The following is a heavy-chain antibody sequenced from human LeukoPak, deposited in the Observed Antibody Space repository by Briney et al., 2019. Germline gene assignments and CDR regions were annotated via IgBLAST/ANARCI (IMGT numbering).Heavy chain of an antibody. Sequence: GGSLRLSCAASGFTFSSYGMHWVRQAPGKGLEWVAVISYDGSNKYYADSVKGRFTISRDNSKNTLYLQMNSLRAEDTAVYYCARGWRLFDNWGQGTLVTVSS. D-gene: IGHD3-22*01. CDR2: ISYDGSNK. V-gene: IGHV3-30*03. CDR3: ARGWRLFDN. CDR1: GFTFSSYG. J-gene: IGHJ4*02.